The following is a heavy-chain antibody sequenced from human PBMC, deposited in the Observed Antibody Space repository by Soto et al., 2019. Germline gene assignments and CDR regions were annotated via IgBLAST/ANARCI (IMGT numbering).Heavy chain of an antibody. Sequence: LRLSCAASGSDFSSDVMNWVRQAPGKGLEWVASIFGSGRTTYYADSVKGRFNISRDNSKNTLYLQLNSLRVEDTALYYCAKSQSGSFFAAFDLWGQGTMVTVSS. V-gene: IGHV3-23*01. D-gene: IGHD1-26*01. CDR2: IFGSGRTT. CDR1: GSDFSSDV. CDR3: AKSQSGSFFAAFDL. J-gene: IGHJ3*01.